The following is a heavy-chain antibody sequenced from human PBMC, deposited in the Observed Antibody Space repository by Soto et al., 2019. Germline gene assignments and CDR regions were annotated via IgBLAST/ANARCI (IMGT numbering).Heavy chain of an antibody. V-gene: IGHV1-2*04. Sequence: ASVKVSCKASGYTFTGYYIHWVRQDPGQGLEWMGWINPNSGGTNYAQKFQGWVTMTRDTSISTAYMELSRLRSDDTAVYYCARDRVETHSRDAFDIWGQGTMVTVSS. D-gene: IGHD2-15*01. J-gene: IGHJ3*02. CDR3: ARDRVETHSRDAFDI. CDR1: GYTFTGYY. CDR2: INPNSGGT.